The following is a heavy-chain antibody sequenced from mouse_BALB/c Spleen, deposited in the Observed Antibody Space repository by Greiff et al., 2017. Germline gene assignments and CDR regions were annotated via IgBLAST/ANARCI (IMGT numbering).Heavy chain of an antibody. J-gene: IGHJ4*01. CDR2: INPYNGDT. CDR3: ARSTTVVALYAMDY. CDR1: GYSFTGYF. Sequence: VQLQQSGPELVKPGASVKISCKASGYSFTGYFMNWVMQSHGKSLEWIGRINPYNGDTFYNQKFKGKATLTVDKSSSTAHMELRSLASEDSAVYYCARSTTVVALYAMDYWGQGTSVTVSS. V-gene: IGHV1-20*02. D-gene: IGHD1-1*01.